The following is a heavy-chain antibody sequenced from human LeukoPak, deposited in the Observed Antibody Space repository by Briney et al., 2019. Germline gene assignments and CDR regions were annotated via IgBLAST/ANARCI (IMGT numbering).Heavy chain of an antibody. CDR2: IYYSGST. CDR3: ARHDPRGEPARLGFFDY. Sequence: SSETLSLTCTVSGDSINNYYWSWIRQPPGKGLEWIGYIYYSGSTNYNPSLKSRVTISVDTSKNQFSLNLSSVTAAGTAVYYCARHDPRGEPARLGFFDYWGQGTQVTVSS. CDR1: GDSINNYY. D-gene: IGHD6-6*01. J-gene: IGHJ4*02. V-gene: IGHV4-59*08.